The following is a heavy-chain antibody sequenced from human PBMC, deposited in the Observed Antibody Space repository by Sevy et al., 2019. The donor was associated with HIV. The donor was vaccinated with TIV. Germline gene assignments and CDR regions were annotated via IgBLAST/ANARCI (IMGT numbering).Heavy chain of an antibody. V-gene: IGHV3-11*04. CDR3: ARARGYSGYDWGNWFDP. Sequence: GGSLRLSCAAFGFTLSDYYMTWIRQAPGKGLEWLSYISSSGSTISYADSVKGRFTISRDNAKNSLYLQMNSLRAEDTAVYYCARARGYSGYDWGNWFDPWGQGTLVTVSS. CDR2: ISSSGSTI. CDR1: GFTLSDYY. J-gene: IGHJ5*02. D-gene: IGHD5-12*01.